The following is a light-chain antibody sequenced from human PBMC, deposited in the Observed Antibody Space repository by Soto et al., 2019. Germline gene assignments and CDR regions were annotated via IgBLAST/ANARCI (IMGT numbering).Light chain of an antibody. CDR2: GAS. J-gene: IGKJ1*01. V-gene: IGKV3-20*01. CDR1: QSVSSNY. Sequence: EIVLTQSPGTLSLSPGERATLYCRASQSVSSNYLAWYQQKPGQAPRLLIYGASSRATGIPDRFSGSGSGTDFTLAISRLEPEDFAVYYCQQYGSSSWTFGQGTKVDIK. CDR3: QQYGSSSWT.